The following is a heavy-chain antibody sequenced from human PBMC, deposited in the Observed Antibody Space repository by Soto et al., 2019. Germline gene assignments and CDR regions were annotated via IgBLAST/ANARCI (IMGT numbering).Heavy chain of an antibody. Sequence: SETLSLTCTVSGGSISSGGSYWGWIRQPPGKGLEWIGYIYYSGNTYFNPSLKSRVTLSVDTSKNQFSLNLSSVTAADTAVYYCVRYCSTTKCPFNYWGQGTLVTVSS. CDR2: IYYSGNT. J-gene: IGHJ4*02. V-gene: IGHV4-30-4*01. CDR3: VRYCSTTKCPFNY. D-gene: IGHD2-2*01. CDR1: GGSISSGGSY.